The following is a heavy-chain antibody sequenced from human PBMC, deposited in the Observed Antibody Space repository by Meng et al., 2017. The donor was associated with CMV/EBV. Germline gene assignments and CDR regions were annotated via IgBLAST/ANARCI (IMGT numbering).Heavy chain of an antibody. CDR2: INSDGSST. CDR1: GFTFSSYW. J-gene: IGHJ4*02. Sequence: GESLKISCAASGFTFSSYWMHWVRQAPGKGLVWVSRINSDGSSTSYADSVKGRFTISRDNAKNTLYLQMNSLRAEDTAVYYCARETQKWELNLYFDYWGRGTLVTVSS. CDR3: ARETQKWELNLYFDY. D-gene: IGHD1-26*01. V-gene: IGHV3-74*01.